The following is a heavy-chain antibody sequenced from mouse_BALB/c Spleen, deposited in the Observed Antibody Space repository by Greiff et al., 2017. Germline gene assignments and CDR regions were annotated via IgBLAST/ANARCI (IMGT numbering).Heavy chain of an antibody. CDR1: GFSLTSYG. J-gene: IGHJ4*01. D-gene: IGHD1-1*02. Sequence: VHLVESGPDLVAPSQSLSITCTVSGFSLTSYGVHWVRQPPGKGLEWLVVIWSDGSTTYNSALKSRLSISKDNSKSQVFLKMNSLQTDDTAMYYCARHEGSYDAMDYWGQGTSVTVSS. CDR3: ARHEGSYDAMDY. CDR2: IWSDGST. V-gene: IGHV2-6-2*01.